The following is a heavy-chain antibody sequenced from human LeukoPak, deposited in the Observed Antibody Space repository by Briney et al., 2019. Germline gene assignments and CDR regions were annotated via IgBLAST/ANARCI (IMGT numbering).Heavy chain of an antibody. V-gene: IGHV1-24*01. CDR3: ATRAGAEYFQH. Sequence: ASVKVSCKVSGYTLTELSMHWVRQAPGKGLEWMGGLDPEDGETIYAQKFQGRVTMTEDTSTDTAYMELSSLRSEDTAAYYCATRAGAEYFQHWGQGTLVTVSS. CDR2: LDPEDGET. CDR1: GYTLTELS. D-gene: IGHD3-10*01. J-gene: IGHJ1*01.